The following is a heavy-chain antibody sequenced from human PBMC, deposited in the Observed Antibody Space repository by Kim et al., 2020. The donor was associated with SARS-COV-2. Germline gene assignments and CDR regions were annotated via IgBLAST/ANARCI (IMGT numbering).Heavy chain of an antibody. CDR2: IYYSGST. Sequence: SETLSLTCTVSGGSISSYYWSWIRQPPGKGLEWIGYIYYSGSTNYNPSLKSRVTISVDTSKNQFSLKLSSVTAADTAVYYCARGHGSGSQGYYYYYGMDVWGQGTTVTVS. V-gene: IGHV4-59*01. CDR1: GGSISSYY. J-gene: IGHJ6*02. D-gene: IGHD3-10*01. CDR3: ARGHGSGSQGYYYYYGMDV.